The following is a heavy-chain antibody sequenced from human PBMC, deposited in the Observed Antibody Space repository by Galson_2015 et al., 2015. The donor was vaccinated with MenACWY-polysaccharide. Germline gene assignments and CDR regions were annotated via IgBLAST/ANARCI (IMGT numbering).Heavy chain of an antibody. CDR2: IPYDGSNK. Sequence: SLRLSCAASGLNFRNYGMHWVRQAPGKGLEWVAFIPYDGSNKYYPDSVKDRFTISRDNSKNTLYLQMNSLRVEDTAVYYCAKMVQQTTKNDYWGQGTLVTVSS. J-gene: IGHJ4*02. D-gene: IGHD4-17*01. CDR1: GLNFRNYG. V-gene: IGHV3-30*02. CDR3: AKMVQQTTKNDY.